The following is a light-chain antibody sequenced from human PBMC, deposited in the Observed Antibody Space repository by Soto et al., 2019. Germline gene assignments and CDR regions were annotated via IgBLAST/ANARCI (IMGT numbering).Light chain of an antibody. CDR3: VSYTHSTTCV. V-gene: IGLV2-14*03. J-gene: IGLJ1*01. CDR1: SSDVGGYDF. CDR2: DVA. Sequence: QSVLTQPPSASGSPGQSVTISCTGTSSDVGGYDFVSWYQQHPGKPPKLIIYDVANRPSGVSNRFSGSKSGSTASLIISRLQTEDEADYYCVSYTHSTTCVFGTGTKVT.